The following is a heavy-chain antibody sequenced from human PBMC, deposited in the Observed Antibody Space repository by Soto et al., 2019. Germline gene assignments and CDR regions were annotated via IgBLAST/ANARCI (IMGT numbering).Heavy chain of an antibody. CDR2: MNPNSGNT. J-gene: IGHJ4*02. Sequence: QVQLVQSGAEVKKPGASLKVSCKASGYTFTTYDINWVRQATGQGLEWMGWMNPNSGNTGCAQKFQGRFTMTRNTSISTAYMELSSLTSEDTAVYYCASGTGSGFGESSFDYWGQGALVTVSS. CDR1: GYTFTTYD. D-gene: IGHD3-10*01. CDR3: ASGTGSGFGESSFDY. V-gene: IGHV1-8*01.